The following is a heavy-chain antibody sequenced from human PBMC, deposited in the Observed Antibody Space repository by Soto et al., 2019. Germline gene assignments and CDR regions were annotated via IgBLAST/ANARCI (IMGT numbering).Heavy chain of an antibody. CDR1: GFIVSDYG. Sequence: QVEVVQSGGGVVQPGKSVRLSCKASGFIVSDYGVHWARQAPGKGLQWVAFISNNSSHEYYADSVKGRFTISRDNSQNTVYLHLKSLRPEDTAVYYCVPNFDYWGQGTRVNV. J-gene: IGHJ4*02. CDR2: ISNNSSHE. CDR3: VPNFDY. V-gene: IGHV3-30*03.